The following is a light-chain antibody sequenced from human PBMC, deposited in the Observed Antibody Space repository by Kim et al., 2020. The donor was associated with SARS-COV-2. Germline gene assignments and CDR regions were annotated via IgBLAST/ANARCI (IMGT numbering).Light chain of an antibody. Sequence: SVAPGKHATPSRSARQIVSSTFAWYQQKPGQAPRLLIYGASTRATGIPARFSGSGSGTEFTLTISSLQSEDFAVYYCQQYNNWPSFGPGTKVDIK. J-gene: IGKJ3*01. V-gene: IGKV3-15*01. CDR1: QIVSST. CDR2: GAS. CDR3: QQYNNWPS.